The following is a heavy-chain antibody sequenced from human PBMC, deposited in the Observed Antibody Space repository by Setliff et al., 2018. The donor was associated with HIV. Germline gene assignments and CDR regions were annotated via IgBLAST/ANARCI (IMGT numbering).Heavy chain of an antibody. CDR3: ARHRSYGDYDPNWFDP. CDR2: IYYSGST. V-gene: IGHV4-39*07. CDR1: GGSISTSGSY. J-gene: IGHJ5*02. Sequence: SETLSLTCTVSGGSISTSGSYWGWIRQSPGRGLEWIGSIYYSGSTYYNPSLKSRVTISVDTSKNHFSLNLTSVTAADTAVYYCARHRSYGDYDPNWFDPWGRGTLVTVSS. D-gene: IGHD4-17*01.